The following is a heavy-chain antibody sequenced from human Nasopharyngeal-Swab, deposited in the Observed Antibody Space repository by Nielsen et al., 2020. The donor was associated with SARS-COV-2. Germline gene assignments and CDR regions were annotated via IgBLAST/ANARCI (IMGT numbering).Heavy chain of an antibody. Sequence: WIRQPPGKGLEWIGEINHSGSTIYNPSLKSRVTISVDTSKNQFSLKLSSVTAADTAVYYCARGRGGWLGVNWFDPWGQGTLVTVSS. CDR2: INHSGST. J-gene: IGHJ5*02. CDR3: ARGRGGWLGVNWFDP. D-gene: IGHD3-10*01. V-gene: IGHV4-34*01.